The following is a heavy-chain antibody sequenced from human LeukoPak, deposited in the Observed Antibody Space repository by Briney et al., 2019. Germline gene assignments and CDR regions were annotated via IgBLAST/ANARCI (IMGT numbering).Heavy chain of an antibody. D-gene: IGHD2-21*01. Sequence: ASVKVSCKASGYTFTGYYMHWVLQAPGQGLEWRGWINTNSGDTNYAQKFQGRVTMTRDTSINTAYVDLIRLTSGDTAVYYCARASVDNWGQGTLVTVSS. CDR3: ARASVDN. V-gene: IGHV1-2*02. J-gene: IGHJ4*02. CDR1: GYTFTGYY. CDR2: INTNSGDT.